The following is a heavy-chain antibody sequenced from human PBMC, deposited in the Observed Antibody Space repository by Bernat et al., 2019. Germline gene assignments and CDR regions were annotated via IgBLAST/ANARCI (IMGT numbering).Heavy chain of an antibody. CDR1: GGSFSGYY. Sequence: QVQLQQWGAGLLKPSETLSLTCAVYGGSFSGYYWSWIRQPPGKGLEWIGEINHSGSTNYNPSLKSRVTISVDTSKNQFSLKLSSVTAADTAVYYCARGRVELPTIFGVVIIRHFQHWGQGTLVTVSS. CDR3: ARGRVELPTIFGVVIIRHFQH. D-gene: IGHD3-3*01. J-gene: IGHJ1*01. V-gene: IGHV4-34*01. CDR2: INHSGST.